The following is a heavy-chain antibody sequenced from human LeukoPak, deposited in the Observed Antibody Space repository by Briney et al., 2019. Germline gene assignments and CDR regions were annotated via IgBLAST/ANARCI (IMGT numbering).Heavy chain of an antibody. V-gene: IGHV4-59*01. J-gene: IGHJ4*02. CDR1: GGSISSYY. D-gene: IGHD5-24*01. Sequence: PSETLSLTCTVSGGSISSYYWSWIRQPPGKGLEWIGNIYYIGSTNYNPSLKSRVTISLDTSKNQFSLKLSSETAADTAVYYCARDRGDDYNLYYFDYWGQGTLVTVSS. CDR3: ARDRGDDYNLYYFDY. CDR2: IYYIGST.